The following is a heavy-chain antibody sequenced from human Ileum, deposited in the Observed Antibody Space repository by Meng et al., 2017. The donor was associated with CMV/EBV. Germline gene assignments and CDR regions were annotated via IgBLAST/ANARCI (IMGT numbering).Heavy chain of an antibody. J-gene: IGHJ4*02. CDR2: ISYDGSNK. CDR1: GFTFSSYA. CDR3: ASLYSSSPY. Sequence: GGSLRLSCAASGFTFSSYAMHWVRQAPGKGLEWVAVISYDGSNKYYADSVKGRFTISRDNSKNTLYLQMNSLRAEDPAVYYCASLYSSSPYWGQGTLVTVSS. V-gene: IGHV3-30*04. D-gene: IGHD6-6*01.